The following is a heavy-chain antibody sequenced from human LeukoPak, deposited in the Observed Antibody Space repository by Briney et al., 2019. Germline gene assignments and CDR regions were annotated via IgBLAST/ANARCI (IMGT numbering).Heavy chain of an antibody. CDR1: GGTFSSYA. CDR2: FDPEDGET. Sequence: ASVKVSCKASGGTFSSYAISWVRQAPGKGLEWMGGFDPEDGETIYAQKFQGRVTMTEDTSTDTAYMELSSLRSEDTAVYYCATGGYYDSSGYYMVPLDYWGQGTLVTVSS. V-gene: IGHV1-24*01. J-gene: IGHJ4*02. D-gene: IGHD3-22*01. CDR3: ATGGYYDSSGYYMVPLDY.